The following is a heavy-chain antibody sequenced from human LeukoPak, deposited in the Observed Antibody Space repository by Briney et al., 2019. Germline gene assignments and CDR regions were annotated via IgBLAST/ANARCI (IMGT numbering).Heavy chain of an antibody. D-gene: IGHD2-21*01. V-gene: IGHV4-59*08. Sequence: SETLSLTCSVSGGSISGLYWAWIRQPPGKGLEWIGYIYSSGATNYNPSLKSRVSISVDTSKNQFSLNVNFMTDADTAVYYCARLVNYYFDSWGQGTLVTVSS. CDR3: ARLVNYYFDS. J-gene: IGHJ4*02. CDR1: GGSISGLY. CDR2: IYSSGAT.